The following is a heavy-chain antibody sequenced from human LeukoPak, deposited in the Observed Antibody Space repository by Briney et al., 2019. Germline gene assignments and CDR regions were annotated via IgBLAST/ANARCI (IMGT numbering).Heavy chain of an antibody. CDR2: ISGSGGST. CDR1: GFTFSSYA. Sequence: GGSLRLSCAASGFTFSSYAMSWVRQAPGKGLEWVSAISGSGGSTYYADSVKGRFTISRDNSKNTLYLQMNSLRAEDTAVYYCAKDAVLVEMATFGFDYWGQGTLVTVSS. CDR3: AKDAVLVEMATFGFDY. D-gene: IGHD5-24*01. V-gene: IGHV3-23*01. J-gene: IGHJ4*02.